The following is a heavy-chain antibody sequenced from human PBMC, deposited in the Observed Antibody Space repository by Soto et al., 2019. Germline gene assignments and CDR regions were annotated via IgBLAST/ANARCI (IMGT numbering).Heavy chain of an antibody. CDR3: ARDRNHDYGDYVLAFDI. Sequence: ASVKVSCKASGYTFTSYGISWVRQAPGQGLEWMGWISAYNGNTNYAQKLQGRVTMTTDTSTSTAYMELRSLRSDDTAVYYCARDRNHDYGDYVLAFDIWGQGTMVTVS. J-gene: IGHJ3*02. V-gene: IGHV1-18*01. CDR1: GYTFTSYG. CDR2: ISAYNGNT. D-gene: IGHD4-17*01.